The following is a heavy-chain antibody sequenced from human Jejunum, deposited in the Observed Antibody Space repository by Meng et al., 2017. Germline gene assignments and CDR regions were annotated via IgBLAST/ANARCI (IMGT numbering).Heavy chain of an antibody. V-gene: IGHV4-61*03. Sequence: QVQLQESGPGLVRPSEPLSLTCTVSGGSVSSGFYYWSWIRQPPGKGLEWIGYISDSGTTNYNPSLKSRVTMSVDTSKNHFSLKLTSVTAADTAVYFCARDSETYPTYFDYWGQGTLVTVSS. D-gene: IGHD5-24*01. CDR1: GGSVSSGFYY. CDR3: ARDSETYPTYFDY. CDR2: ISDSGTT. J-gene: IGHJ4*02.